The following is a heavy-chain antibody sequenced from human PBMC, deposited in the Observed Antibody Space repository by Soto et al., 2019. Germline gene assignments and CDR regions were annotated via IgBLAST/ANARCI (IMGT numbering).Heavy chain of an antibody. CDR3: ARGSGSYGDY. D-gene: IGHD1-26*01. J-gene: IGHJ4*02. CDR1: GGSISSGGYY. V-gene: IGHV4-31*03. Sequence: SEILSLTCTVSGGSISSGGYYWSWIRQHPGKGLEWIGYIYYSGSTYYNPSLKSRVTISVDTSKNQFSLKLSSVTAADTAVYYCARGSGSYGDYWGQGTLVTVSS. CDR2: IYYSGST.